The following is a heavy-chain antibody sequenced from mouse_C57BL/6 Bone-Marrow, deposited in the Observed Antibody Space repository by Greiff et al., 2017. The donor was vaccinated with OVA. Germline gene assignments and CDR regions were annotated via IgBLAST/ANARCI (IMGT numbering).Heavy chain of an antibody. J-gene: IGHJ1*03. D-gene: IGHD1-1*01. CDR2: ICIGNGYN. CDR3: ASSYYYGSSHWYFDV. Sequence: EVKVVESGAGLVKPGWSVKLSCAASGYTFSNYGMNWVRQRPGKGLEWVGYICIGNGYNEYNDKLKGRSTMTTDKSTSTVYLQMSSLTSEDTAIYFCASSYYYGSSHWYFDVWGTGTTVTVSS. CDR1: GYTFSNYG. V-gene: IGHV5-17*03.